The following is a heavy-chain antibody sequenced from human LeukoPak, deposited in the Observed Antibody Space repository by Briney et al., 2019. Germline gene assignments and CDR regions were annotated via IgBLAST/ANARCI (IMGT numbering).Heavy chain of an antibody. CDR3: ARDPPYGGYVVLDLLSDY. CDR1: GFTFSSYS. V-gene: IGHV3-21*01. D-gene: IGHD4-17*01. Sequence: KPGGSLRLSCAASGFTFSSYSMNWVRQAPGKGLEWVSSISSSSSYIYYADSVKGRFTISRDNAKNSLYLQMNSLRAEDTAVYYCARDPPYGGYVVLDLLSDYWGQGTLVTVSS. J-gene: IGHJ4*02. CDR2: ISSSSSYI.